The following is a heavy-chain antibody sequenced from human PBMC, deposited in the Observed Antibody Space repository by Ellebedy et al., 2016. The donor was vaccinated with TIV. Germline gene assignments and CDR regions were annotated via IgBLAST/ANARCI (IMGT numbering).Heavy chain of an antibody. CDR3: ARGGEKWRWDDYGMDV. CDR2: ISAYNGNT. CDR1: GYTFTSYG. V-gene: IGHV1-18*01. J-gene: IGHJ6*02. D-gene: IGHD1-26*01. Sequence: ASVKVSXXASGYTFTSYGISWVRQAPGQGLEWMGWISAYNGNTNYAQKFQGRVTITADESTSTAYMELSSLRSEDTAVYYCARGGEKWRWDDYGMDVWGQGTTVTVSS.